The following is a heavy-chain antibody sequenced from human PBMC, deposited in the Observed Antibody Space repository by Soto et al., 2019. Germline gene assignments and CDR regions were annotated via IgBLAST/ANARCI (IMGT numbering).Heavy chain of an antibody. CDR3: ARDLGEAFDY. Sequence: SETLSLTCTVSGGSISSYYWSWIRQPPGKGLEWIGYIYYSGSTNYNPSLKSRVTISVDTSKNQFSLKLSSVTAADTAVYYCARDLGEAFDYWGQGTLVTVSS. CDR1: GGSISSYY. CDR2: IYYSGST. V-gene: IGHV4-59*01. J-gene: IGHJ4*02. D-gene: IGHD3-16*01.